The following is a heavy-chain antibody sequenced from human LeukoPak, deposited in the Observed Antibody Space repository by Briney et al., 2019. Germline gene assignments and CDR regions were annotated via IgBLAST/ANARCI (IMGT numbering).Heavy chain of an antibody. Sequence: PSQTLSLTCTVSGGSISSGGYYWSWIRQHPGKGLEWIGYIYYSGSTYYNPSLNSRVTISVDTSKNQFSLKLSSVTAADTAVYYCARGSGYYDYVWGSYRPPQYYFDYWGQGTLVTVSS. CDR2: IYYSGST. CDR3: ARGSGYYDYVWGSYRPPQYYFDY. CDR1: GGSISSGGYY. V-gene: IGHV4-31*03. D-gene: IGHD3-16*02. J-gene: IGHJ4*02.